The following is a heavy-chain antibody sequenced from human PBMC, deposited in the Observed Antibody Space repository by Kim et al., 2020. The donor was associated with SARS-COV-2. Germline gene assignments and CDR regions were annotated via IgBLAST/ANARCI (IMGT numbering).Heavy chain of an antibody. V-gene: IGHV5-51*01. CDR2: IYAGDSNT. CDR1: GYSFTSYW. J-gene: IGHJ3*02. CDR3: ARRPRTDAFDI. D-gene: IGHD6-6*01. Sequence: GESLKISCKGSGYSFTSYWIGWVRQMPGKGLEWMGIIYAGDSNTRYSPSFQGQVTISADKSISTAYLQWSSLKASDTAMYYCARRPRTDAFDIWGQGTMVTVSS.